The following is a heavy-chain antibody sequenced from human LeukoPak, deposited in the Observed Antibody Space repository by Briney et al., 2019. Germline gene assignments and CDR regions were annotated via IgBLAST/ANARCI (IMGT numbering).Heavy chain of an antibody. D-gene: IGHD7-27*01. CDR3: AGGRIWGSGTNDY. CDR2: IYSGGDT. Sequence: PGGSQRLSCAASGFTVSNSYMSWVRQAPGKGLEWVSLIYSGGDTYYADSVKGRFTVSRDNSKNTLYLQMNSLRVEDTAVYYCAGGRIWGSGTNDYWGQGTLVTVSS. CDR1: GFTVSNSY. J-gene: IGHJ4*02. V-gene: IGHV3-53*01.